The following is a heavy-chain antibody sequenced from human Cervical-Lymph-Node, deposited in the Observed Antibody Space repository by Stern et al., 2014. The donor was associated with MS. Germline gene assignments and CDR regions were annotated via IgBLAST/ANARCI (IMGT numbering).Heavy chain of an antibody. CDR3: ARGSREVLLPRFYFDY. CDR1: GGSISSGNYY. J-gene: IGHJ4*02. CDR2: LSPSGST. D-gene: IGHD3-3*01. Sequence: MQLVESGPGLVKPSQTLSLTCTVSGGSISSGNYYWSWIRQHPGKGLEWIGSLSPSGSTYYNPPLKSRVTTSIDTSKNQFSLKLSSVTAADTAVYYCARGSREVLLPRFYFDYWGQGTLVTVSS. V-gene: IGHV4-31*03.